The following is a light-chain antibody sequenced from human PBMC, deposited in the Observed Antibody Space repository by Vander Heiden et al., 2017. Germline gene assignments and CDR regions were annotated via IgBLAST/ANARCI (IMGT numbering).Light chain of an antibody. CDR2: DAT. V-gene: IGKV1-13*02. CDR3: QQFSIYPRT. J-gene: IGKJ2*01. Sequence: AIPLAQSPFSLVKSVGARVTITWRASQGISSALAWYQQKPGKRPELLIYDATSLQTGVPLRFSGSGSGTDFTLTISSLQPEDAATYFCQQFSIYPRTFGQGTKLEIK. CDR1: QGISSA.